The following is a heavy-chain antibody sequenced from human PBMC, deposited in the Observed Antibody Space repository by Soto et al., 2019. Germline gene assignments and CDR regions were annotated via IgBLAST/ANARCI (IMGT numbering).Heavy chain of an antibody. J-gene: IGHJ5*02. CDR2: INPSGGST. V-gene: IGHV1-46*01. CDR3: ARDWGGYCISTSCYVGWFDP. D-gene: IGHD2-2*01. CDR1: GYTFTSYY. Sequence: QVQLVQSGAEVKKPGASVKVSCKASGYTFTSYYMHWVRQAPGQGLEWMGIINPSGGSTSYAQKFQGRVTMNRDTSTSTVYMELSSMRSEDTAVYYCARDWGGYCISTSCYVGWFDPWGQGTLVTVSS.